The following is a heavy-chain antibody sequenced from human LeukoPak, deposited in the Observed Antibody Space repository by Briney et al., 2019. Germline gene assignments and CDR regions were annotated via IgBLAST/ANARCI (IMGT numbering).Heavy chain of an antibody. Sequence: SVKVSCKASGGTFSSYAISWVRQAPGQGLEWKGRIIPILGIANYAQKFQGRVTITADKSTSTAYMELSSLRSEDTAVYYCAREGRGSASDYWGQGTLVTVSS. J-gene: IGHJ4*02. V-gene: IGHV1-69*04. CDR2: IIPILGIA. CDR1: GGTFSSYA. CDR3: AREGRGSASDY.